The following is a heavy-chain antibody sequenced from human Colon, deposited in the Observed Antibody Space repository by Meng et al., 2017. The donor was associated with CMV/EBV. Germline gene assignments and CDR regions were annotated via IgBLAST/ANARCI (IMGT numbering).Heavy chain of an antibody. Sequence: GTGSGAAVSSHNYFWSWLGQHPGKGLEWIAYISNSESTYFNPSLNSRVSISLDTSKNQFSLRLSSVAAADTAVYYCAKGGGIQYFDFWGQGTLVTVSS. CDR2: ISNSEST. CDR3: AKGGGIQYFDF. CDR1: GAAVSSHNYF. V-gene: IGHV4-31*03. D-gene: IGHD3-16*01. J-gene: IGHJ4*02.